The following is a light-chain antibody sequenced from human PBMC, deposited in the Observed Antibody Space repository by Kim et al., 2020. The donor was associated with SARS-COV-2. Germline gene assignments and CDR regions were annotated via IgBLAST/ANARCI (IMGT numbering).Light chain of an antibody. CDR3: QQSYSTPHT. Sequence: SVGDRVTITCRASQSISSYLNWYQQKPGKAPKLLIYAASSLQSGVPSRFSGSGSGTDFTLTISSLQPEDFATYYCQQSYSTPHTFGQGTRLEIK. CDR1: QSISSY. CDR2: AAS. J-gene: IGKJ5*01. V-gene: IGKV1-39*01.